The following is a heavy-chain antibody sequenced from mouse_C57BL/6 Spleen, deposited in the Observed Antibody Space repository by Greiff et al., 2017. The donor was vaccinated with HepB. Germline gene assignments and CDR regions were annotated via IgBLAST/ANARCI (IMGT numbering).Heavy chain of an antibody. V-gene: IGHV1-20*01. Sequence: EVKLVESGPELVKPGDSVKISCKASGYSFTGYFMNWVMQSHGKSLEWIGRINPYNGDTFYNQKFKGKATLTVDKSSSTAHMELRSLTSEDSAVYYCARDGYYLFAYWGQGTLVTVSA. CDR3: ARDGYYLFAY. D-gene: IGHD2-3*01. CDR1: GYSFTGYF. J-gene: IGHJ3*01. CDR2: INPYNGDT.